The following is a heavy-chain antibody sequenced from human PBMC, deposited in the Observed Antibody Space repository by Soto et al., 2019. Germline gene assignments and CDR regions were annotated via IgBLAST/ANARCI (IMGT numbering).Heavy chain of an antibody. D-gene: IGHD1-26*01. J-gene: IGHJ6*02. V-gene: IGHV4-34*01. CDR3: ARGLGVGATSATPPMDV. CDR2: INHSGSN. Sequence: KPSQSLSLTWVVYGGSLSGYYWSWIRQPHGKGLEWIGEINHSGSNNHNPSLKRRVTISVDTSKNQFSLKLSSVTAADTAVYYCARGLGVGATSATPPMDVWGQGTTVTVSS. CDR1: GGSLSGYY.